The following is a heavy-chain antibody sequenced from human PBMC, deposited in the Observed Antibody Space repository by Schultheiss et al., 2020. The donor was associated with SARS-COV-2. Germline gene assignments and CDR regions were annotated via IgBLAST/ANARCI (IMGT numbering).Heavy chain of an antibody. CDR2: ISGSGGST. CDR3: TKGGHVDD. J-gene: IGHJ4*02. V-gene: IGHV3-23*01. Sequence: GGSLRLSCAASGFTFSDYYMSWIRQAPGKGLEWVSAISGSGGSTYYADSVKGRFTISRDNSKNTLYLQMNSLRAEDTAVYYCTKGGHVDDWGQGTLVTVSS. D-gene: IGHD3-16*01. CDR1: GFTFSDYY.